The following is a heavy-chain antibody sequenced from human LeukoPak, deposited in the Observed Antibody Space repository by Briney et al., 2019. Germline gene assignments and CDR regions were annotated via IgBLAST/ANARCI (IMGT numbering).Heavy chain of an antibody. CDR3: AKGIATSGTSPPFDY. Sequence: PGGSLRLSCAASGFTFSSYGMSWVRQAPGKGLEWVSGISGSGGSTYYADSVKGRFTISRDNSKNTLYLQMNSRRAEDTAVYYCAKGIATSGTSPPFDYWGQGTLVTVPS. J-gene: IGHJ4*02. CDR1: GFTFSSYG. CDR2: ISGSGGST. D-gene: IGHD6-13*01. V-gene: IGHV3-23*01.